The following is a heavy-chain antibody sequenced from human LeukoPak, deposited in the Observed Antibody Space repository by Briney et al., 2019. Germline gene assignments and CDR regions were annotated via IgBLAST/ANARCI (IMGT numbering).Heavy chain of an antibody. J-gene: IGHJ4*02. CDR1: GNYW. Sequence: GGSLRLSCAASGNYWMHWVRQAPGKGLVWVSHINSDGSWTSYADSVKGRFTISKDNAKNTVYLQMNSLRVEDTAVYYCASGYARSARHQSDFWGQGTVVTVSS. V-gene: IGHV3-74*01. D-gene: IGHD5-12*01. CDR2: INSDGSWT. CDR3: ASGYARSARHQSDF.